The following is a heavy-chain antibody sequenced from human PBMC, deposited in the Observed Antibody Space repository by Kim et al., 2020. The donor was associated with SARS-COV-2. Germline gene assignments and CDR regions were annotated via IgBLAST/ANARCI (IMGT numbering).Heavy chain of an antibody. CDR1: GGTFSGYT. Sequence: SVKVSCKASGGTFSGYTISWVRQAPGQGLEWMGRIIPILGIANYAQKFQGRVTITADKSTSTAYMELSSLRSEDTAVYYCARGGGAARPFDYWGQGTLVTVSS. CDR3: ARGGGAARPFDY. CDR2: IIPILGIA. V-gene: IGHV1-69*02. J-gene: IGHJ4*02. D-gene: IGHD6-6*01.